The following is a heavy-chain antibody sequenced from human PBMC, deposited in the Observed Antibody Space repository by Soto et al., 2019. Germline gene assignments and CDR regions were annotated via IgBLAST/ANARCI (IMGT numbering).Heavy chain of an antibody. CDR3: ARDIYCSGGSCYNHYYYGMDV. V-gene: IGHV3-11*01. D-gene: IGHD2-15*01. CDR2: ISTSGSTI. CDR1: GFPFSDHY. Sequence: QVHLVESGGGLVKPGGSLRLSCAASGFPFSDHYMSWIRQAPGKGLEWVSYISTSGSTIYYADSVKGRFTISRDNAKNSLYMQMNSLRAGDTAVYYCARDIYCSGGSCYNHYYYGMDVWGQGTTVTVSS. J-gene: IGHJ6*02.